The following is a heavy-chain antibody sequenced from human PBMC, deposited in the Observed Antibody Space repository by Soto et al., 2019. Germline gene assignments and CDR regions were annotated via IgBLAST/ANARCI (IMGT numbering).Heavy chain of an antibody. J-gene: IGHJ4*02. CDR3: ARGRGYSYGSFDY. V-gene: IGHV4-31*03. D-gene: IGHD5-18*01. Sequence: SETLSLTCTVSGGSISSGGYYWSWIRQHPGKGLEWIGYIYYSGNTYYNPSLKSRVTISVDMSKNRFSLNLSSVTAADTAVYYCARGRGYSYGSFDYWGQGTLVTVSS. CDR1: GGSISSGGYY. CDR2: IYYSGNT.